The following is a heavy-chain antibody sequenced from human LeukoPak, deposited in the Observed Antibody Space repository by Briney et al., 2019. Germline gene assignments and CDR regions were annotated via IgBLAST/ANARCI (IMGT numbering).Heavy chain of an antibody. Sequence: PSETLSLTCAVYGGSFSGYYWSWIRQPPGKGLEWIGEINHSGSTNYNPSLKSRVTISVDTSKNQFSLKLSSVTAADTAVYYCARGRWGYGDYVLRDYWGQGTLVTVSS. CDR3: ARGRWGYGDYVLRDY. CDR2: INHSGST. J-gene: IGHJ4*02. D-gene: IGHD4-17*01. V-gene: IGHV4-34*01. CDR1: GGSFSGYY.